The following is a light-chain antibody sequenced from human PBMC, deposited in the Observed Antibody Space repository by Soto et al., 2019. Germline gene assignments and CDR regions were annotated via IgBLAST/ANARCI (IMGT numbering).Light chain of an antibody. CDR3: TPYRSGSSPYA. Sequence: THPSSGNGVPVRSRSITYDGTSSDVGGYTYVSWYQQHPGKAPKLMIYDVSKRPAGVSNRFSGSKSGNTASLTISGLQAEDEADSYCTPYRSGSSPYAFGGGTKVTVL. CDR1: SSDVGGYTY. CDR2: DVS. J-gene: IGLJ1*01. V-gene: IGLV2-14*01.